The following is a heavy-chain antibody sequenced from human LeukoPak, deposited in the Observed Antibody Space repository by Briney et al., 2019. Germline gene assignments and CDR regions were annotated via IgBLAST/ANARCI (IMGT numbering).Heavy chain of an antibody. J-gene: IGHJ6*03. V-gene: IGHV3-30*02. CDR2: IRYDGSNK. Sequence: PGGSLRLSCAASGFTFSSYGMHWVRQAPGKGLEWVAFIRYDGSNKYYADSVKGRFTISRDNSKNTLYLQMNSLRAEDTAVYYCAKDKAEVPAVIGYYYYMDVWGKGTTVTVSS. CDR3: AKDKAEVPAVIGYYYYMDV. CDR1: GFTFSSYG. D-gene: IGHD2-2*02.